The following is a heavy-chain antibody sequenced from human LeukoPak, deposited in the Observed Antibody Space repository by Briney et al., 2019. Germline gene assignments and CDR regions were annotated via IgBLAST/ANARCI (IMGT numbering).Heavy chain of an antibody. Sequence: GESLKISCKGSGYSFTSYWIGWLRQLPGKGLEWMGIIYPGDSDTRYSPSFQGQVTISADKSISTAYLQWSSLKASDTAMYYCARHAHSYYYDSSGSADYWGQGTLVTVSS. D-gene: IGHD3-22*01. CDR1: GYSFTSYW. V-gene: IGHV5-51*01. J-gene: IGHJ4*02. CDR3: ARHAHSYYYDSSGSADY. CDR2: IYPGDSDT.